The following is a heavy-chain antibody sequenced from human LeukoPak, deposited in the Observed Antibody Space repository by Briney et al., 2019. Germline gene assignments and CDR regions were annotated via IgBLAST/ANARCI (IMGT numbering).Heavy chain of an antibody. CDR1: GFTFSTYW. V-gene: IGHV3-7*01. J-gene: IGHJ4*02. CDR2: IKEDGSEK. D-gene: IGHD1-26*01. CDR3: ARDSGSYIPGYYDS. Sequence: GGSLRLSCVVSGFTFSTYWMTWVRQAPGKGLEWVANIKEDGSEKYYVASVKGRFTVSRDNAKNSLYIQMNNMRAEDTAEYYCARDSGSYIPGYYDSWGQGTLVTVSS.